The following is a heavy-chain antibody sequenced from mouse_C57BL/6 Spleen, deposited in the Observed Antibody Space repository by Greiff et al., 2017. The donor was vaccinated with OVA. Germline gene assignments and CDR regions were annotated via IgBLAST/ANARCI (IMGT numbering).Heavy chain of an antibody. CDR1: GYAFSSSW. CDR2: IYPGDGDT. Sequence: QVQLQQSGPELVKPGASVTISCKASGYAFSSSWMNWVKQRPGKGLEWIGRIYPGDGDTNYNGKFKGKATLTADKSSSTAYMQLSSLTSEDSAVYFCARWATTVVDYWGQGTTLTVSS. D-gene: IGHD1-1*01. V-gene: IGHV1-82*01. CDR3: ARWATTVVDY. J-gene: IGHJ2*01.